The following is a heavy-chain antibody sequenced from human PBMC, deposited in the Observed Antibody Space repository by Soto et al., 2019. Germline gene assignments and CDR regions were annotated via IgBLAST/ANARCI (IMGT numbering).Heavy chain of an antibody. CDR2: IYYTGHT. CDR3: ARGSQLERDALDI. V-gene: IGHV4-31*03. CDR1: GVSINSGGYY. D-gene: IGHD1-1*01. J-gene: IGHJ3*02. Sequence: QVQLQESGPGLVKPSQTLSLTCSVSGVSINSGGYYWSWIRHHPGKGLEWIGYIYYTGHTFYNPYLKSRVATSLDTSRNQFSLKLSSVTAADTAVYYCARGSQLERDALDIWGQGTMVTVSS.